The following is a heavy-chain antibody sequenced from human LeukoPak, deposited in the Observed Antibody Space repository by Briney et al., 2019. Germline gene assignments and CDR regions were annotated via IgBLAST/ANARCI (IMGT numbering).Heavy chain of an antibody. D-gene: IGHD3-10*01. CDR3: AREEEFGELSSTGH. CDR1: GFTFSSYA. V-gene: IGHV3-30-3*01. J-gene: IGHJ4*02. Sequence: GGSLRLSCAASGFTFSSYAMHWVRQAPGKGLEWVAVISYDGSNKYYADSVKGRFTTSRDNSKNTLYLQMNSLRAEDTAVYYCAREEEFGELSSTGHWGQGTLVTVSS. CDR2: ISYDGSNK.